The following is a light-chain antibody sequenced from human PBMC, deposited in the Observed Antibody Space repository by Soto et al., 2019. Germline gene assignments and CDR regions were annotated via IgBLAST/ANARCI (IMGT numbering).Light chain of an antibody. V-gene: IGKV1-5*01. CDR1: QSLGIW. CDR2: DAS. J-gene: IGKJ1*01. Sequence: DIQMTQSPSTLTASVGDRVTITCRASQSLGIWLAWHQQKPGKAPKLLIYDASTLKSGVPSRFSGSGSGTKFTLTISSLQPDDFATYYCQEYNSYSGTFGQGTKVGIK. CDR3: QEYNSYSGT.